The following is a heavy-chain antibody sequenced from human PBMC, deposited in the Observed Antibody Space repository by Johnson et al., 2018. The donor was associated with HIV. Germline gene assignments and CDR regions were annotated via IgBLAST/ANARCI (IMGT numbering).Heavy chain of an antibody. CDR2: ISSSGGDT. CDR3: AKEGSGSYYDVVAFDI. D-gene: IGHD1-26*01. Sequence: VQLVESGGGLVQPGGSLRLSCAASGFTFSNYAMTWVRQVAGKGLEWVSAISSSGGDTYSADSVEGRFSVSRDNSKNTLYLQMNSLRAEDTAVYYCAKEGSGSYYDVVAFDIWGQGTMVTVSS. V-gene: IGHV3-23*04. CDR1: GFTFSNYA. J-gene: IGHJ3*02.